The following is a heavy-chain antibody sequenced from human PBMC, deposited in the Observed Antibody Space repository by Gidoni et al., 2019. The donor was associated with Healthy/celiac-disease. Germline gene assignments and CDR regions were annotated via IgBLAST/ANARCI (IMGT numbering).Heavy chain of an antibody. Sequence: QLQLQESGPGLVKPSEPLSLTCTVSGGPISSSSYYWGWVRQPPGKGLEWIGSIYYGGSTYYHPSLKSRVTISVDTSKNQFSLKLSSVTAADTAVYYCATTGGSGDYTAWFDPWGQGTLVTVSS. CDR3: ATTGGSGDYTAWFDP. D-gene: IGHD4-17*01. V-gene: IGHV4-39*01. CDR2: IYYGGST. J-gene: IGHJ5*02. CDR1: GGPISSSSYY.